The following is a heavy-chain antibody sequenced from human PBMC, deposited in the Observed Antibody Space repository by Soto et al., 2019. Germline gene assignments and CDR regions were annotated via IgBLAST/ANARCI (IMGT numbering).Heavy chain of an antibody. J-gene: IGHJ4*02. CDR2: FDPEDGET. Sequence: GASVKVSCKVSGYTLTELSMHWVRQAPGKGLEWMGGFDPEDGETIYAQKFQGRVTMTEDTSTDTAYMELSSLRSEDTAVYYCASLHSTSGSIRVTYFDYWGQGTLVTV. V-gene: IGHV1-24*01. CDR1: GYTLTELS. CDR3: ASLHSTSGSIRVTYFDY. D-gene: IGHD2-2*01.